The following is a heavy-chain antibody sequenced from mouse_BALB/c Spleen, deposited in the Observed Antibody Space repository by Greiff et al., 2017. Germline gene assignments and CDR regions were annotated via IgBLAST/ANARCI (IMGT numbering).Heavy chain of an antibody. CDR2: INPGSGGT. CDR1: GYAFTNYL. V-gene: IGHV1-54*01. CDR3: ARMVVDAMDY. J-gene: IGHJ4*01. D-gene: IGHD1-1*01. Sequence: VQRVESGAELVRPGTSVKVSCKASGYAFTNYLIEWVKQRPGQGLEWIGVINPGSGGTNYNEKFKGKATLTADKSSSTAYMQLSSLTSDDSAVYFCARMVVDAMDYWGQGTSVTVSS.